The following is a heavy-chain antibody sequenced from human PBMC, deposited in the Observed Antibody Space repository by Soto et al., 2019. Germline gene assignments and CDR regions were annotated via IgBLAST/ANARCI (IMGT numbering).Heavy chain of an antibody. CDR3: ARYLGYCSSTSCYASGRFDY. CDR1: GGSFSGYY. J-gene: IGHJ4*02. Sequence: QVQLQQWGAGLLKPSETLSLTCAVYGGSFSGYYWSWIRQPPGKGLEWIGEINHSGSTNYNPSLKSRVTISVATSKNQFSLKLSSVTAADTAVYYCARYLGYCSSTSCYASGRFDYWGQGTLVTVSS. V-gene: IGHV4-34*01. CDR2: INHSGST. D-gene: IGHD2-2*01.